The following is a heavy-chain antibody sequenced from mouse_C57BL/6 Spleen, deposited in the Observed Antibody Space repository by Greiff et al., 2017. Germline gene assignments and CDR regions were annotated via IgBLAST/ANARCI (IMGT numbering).Heavy chain of an antibody. Sequence: QVQLQQSGAELVRPGASVTLSCKASGYTFTDYEMHWVKQTPVHGLEWIGAIDPETGGTAYNQKFKGKAILTADTSSSTAYMELRSLTSEDSAVYYCTRNGGFDYWGQGTTLTVSS. D-gene: IGHD1-1*01. CDR2: IDPETGGT. J-gene: IGHJ2*01. CDR1: GYTFTDYE. V-gene: IGHV1-15*01. CDR3: TRNGGFDY.